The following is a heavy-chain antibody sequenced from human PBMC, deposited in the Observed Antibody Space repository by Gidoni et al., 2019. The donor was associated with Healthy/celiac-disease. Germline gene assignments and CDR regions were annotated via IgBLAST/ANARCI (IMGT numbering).Heavy chain of an antibody. CDR3: ARYSGSTDAFDI. CDR1: GFTFSSYW. Sequence: EVQLVESGGGLVQPGGSLRLSCAASGFTFSSYWMHWVRQAPGKGLVWVSRINSDGSSTSYADSVKGRFTISRDNAKNTLYLQMNSLRAEDTAVYYCARYSGSTDAFDIWGQGTMVTVSS. J-gene: IGHJ3*02. CDR2: INSDGSST. D-gene: IGHD1-26*01. V-gene: IGHV3-74*01.